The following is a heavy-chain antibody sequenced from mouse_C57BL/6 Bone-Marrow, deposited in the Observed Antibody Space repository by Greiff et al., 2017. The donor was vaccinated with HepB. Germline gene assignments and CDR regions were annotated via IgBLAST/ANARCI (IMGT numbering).Heavy chain of an antibody. Sequence: VQGVESGAELARPGASVKLSCKASGYTFTSYGISWVKQRTGQGLEWIGEIYPRSGNTYYNEKFKGKATLTADKSSSTAYMELRSLTSEDSAVYFCAGHYGSPFAYWGQGTLVTVSA. D-gene: IGHD1-1*01. CDR1: GYTFTSYG. CDR3: AGHYGSPFAY. V-gene: IGHV1-81*01. J-gene: IGHJ3*01. CDR2: IYPRSGNT.